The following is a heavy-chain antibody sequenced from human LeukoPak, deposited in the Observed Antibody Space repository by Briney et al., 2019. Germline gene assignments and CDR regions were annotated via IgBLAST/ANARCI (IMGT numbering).Heavy chain of an antibody. V-gene: IGHV3-74*01. CDR3: ARAHRRWLQLED. D-gene: IGHD5-24*01. J-gene: IGHJ4*02. CDR2: INSDGSST. Sequence: GGSLRLSCAASGFIFSSYWMHWVRQAPGKGLVWVSRINSDGSSTSYADSVKGRFTISRDNAKNTLYLQMNSLRAEDTAVYYCARAHRRWLQLEDWGQGTLVTVSS. CDR1: GFIFSSYW.